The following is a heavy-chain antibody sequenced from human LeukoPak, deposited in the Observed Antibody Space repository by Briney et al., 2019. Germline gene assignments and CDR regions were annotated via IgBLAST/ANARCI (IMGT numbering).Heavy chain of an antibody. CDR1: GFTFSSYG. V-gene: IGHV3-30*18. J-gene: IGHJ4*02. D-gene: IGHD1-1*01. CDR3: AKGRERYSYYFDY. Sequence: GGSLRLSCAASGFTFSSYGMRWVRQAPGKGLGWVAVISYDGSNKYYADSVKGRFTISRDNSKNTLYLQMNSLRAEDTAVYYCAKGRERYSYYFDYWGQGTLVTVSS. CDR2: ISYDGSNK.